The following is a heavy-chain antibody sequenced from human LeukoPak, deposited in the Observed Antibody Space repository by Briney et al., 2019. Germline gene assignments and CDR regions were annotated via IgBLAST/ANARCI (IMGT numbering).Heavy chain of an antibody. CDR3: ARGRVAGTRYYYYYMDV. CDR2: IYHSGST. Sequence: SETLSLTCTVSGYSISSGYYWGWIRQPPGKGLEWIGSIYHSGSTYYNPSLKSRVTISVDTSKNQFSLKLSSVTAADTAVYYCARGRVAGTRYYYYYMDVWGKGTTVTVSS. V-gene: IGHV4-38-2*02. D-gene: IGHD6-19*01. CDR1: GYSISSGYY. J-gene: IGHJ6*03.